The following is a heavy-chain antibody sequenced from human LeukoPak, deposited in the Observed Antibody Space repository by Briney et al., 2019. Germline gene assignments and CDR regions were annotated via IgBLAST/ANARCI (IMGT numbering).Heavy chain of an antibody. J-gene: IGHJ4*02. Sequence: GGSLRLSCAASTFTFSNAWMSWVRQAPGKGLEWVSAISGSGGSTFYADSVKGRFTFSRDNSKNTMYLQMNSLRAEDTAVYYCAKGGPTSGWYSVDYWGQGTLVTVSS. CDR3: AKGGPTSGWYSVDY. CDR1: TFTFSNAW. D-gene: IGHD6-19*01. CDR2: ISGSGGST. V-gene: IGHV3-23*01.